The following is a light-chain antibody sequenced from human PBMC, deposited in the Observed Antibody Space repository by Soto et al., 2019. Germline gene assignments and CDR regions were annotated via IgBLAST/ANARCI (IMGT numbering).Light chain of an antibody. V-gene: IGLV2-11*01. CDR1: GNDVGAYDF. J-gene: IGLJ2*01. CDR2: DVS. Sequence: QSALTQPRSVSGSPGQSVTISCTGTGNDVGAYDFVSWYQQHPGKAPKLMIYDVSKRPSGVPDRFSGAKSGNTASLTISGLQADDEADYYCCSFAGTYTVVFGGGTKLTVL. CDR3: CSFAGTYTVV.